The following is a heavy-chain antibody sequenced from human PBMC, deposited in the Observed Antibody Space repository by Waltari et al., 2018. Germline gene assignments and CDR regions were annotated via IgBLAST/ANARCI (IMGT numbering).Heavy chain of an antibody. J-gene: IGHJ3*02. D-gene: IGHD6-13*01. CDR3: AKDSFKQQLVHSDDAFDI. CDR1: GFTFDDYA. CDR2: ISWNSGSI. Sequence: EVQLVESGGGLVQPGRSLRLSCAASGFTFDDYAMHWVRQAPGKGLEWVSGISWNSGSIGYADSVKGRFTISRDNAKNSLYLQMNSLRAEDTALYYCAKDSFKQQLVHSDDAFDIWGQGTMVTVSS. V-gene: IGHV3-9*01.